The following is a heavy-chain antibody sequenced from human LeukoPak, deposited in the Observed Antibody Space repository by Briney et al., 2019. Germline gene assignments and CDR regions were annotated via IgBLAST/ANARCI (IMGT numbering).Heavy chain of an antibody. CDR3: ARQKETTDSGFDY. J-gene: IGHJ4*02. V-gene: IGHV4-39*01. D-gene: IGHD4-17*01. CDR1: GGSISSSSYY. Sequence: SETLSLTCTVSGGSISSSSYYWGWIRQPPGKGLEWIGSIYYSGSTYYNPSLKSRVTISVDTSKNQFSLKLSSVTAADTAVYYCARQKETTDSGFDYWGRGTLVTVSS. CDR2: IYYSGST.